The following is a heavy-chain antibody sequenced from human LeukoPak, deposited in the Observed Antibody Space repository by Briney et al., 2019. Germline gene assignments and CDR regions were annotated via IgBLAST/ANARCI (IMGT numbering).Heavy chain of an antibody. D-gene: IGHD3-3*01. V-gene: IGHV3-30*02. CDR2: IRYDGSNK. J-gene: IGHJ4*02. CDR3: AKRDREGSGYYASDY. CDR1: GFTFSSYG. Sequence: GGSLRLSCAASGFTFSSYGMHWVRQAPGKGLEWVAFIRYDGSNKYYADSVKGRFAISRDNSKNTLYLQMNSLRAEDTAVYYCAKRDREGSGYYASDYWGQGTLVTVSS.